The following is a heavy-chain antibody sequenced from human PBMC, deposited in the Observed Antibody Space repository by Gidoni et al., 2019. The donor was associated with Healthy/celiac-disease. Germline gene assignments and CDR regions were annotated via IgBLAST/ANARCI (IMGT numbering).Heavy chain of an antibody. CDR3: AGAAAGTNDY. CDR2: IIPILGIA. CDR1: GGTFSSYT. V-gene: IGHV1-69*02. Sequence: QLQLAQSAAAVQKPGASVKVSCKASGGTFSSYTFSWVRQAPGHGLEWMGRIIPILGIANYAQKFQGRVTITADKSTSTAYMELSSLRSEDTAVYYCAGAAAGTNDYWGQGTLVTVSS. D-gene: IGHD6-13*01. J-gene: IGHJ4*02.